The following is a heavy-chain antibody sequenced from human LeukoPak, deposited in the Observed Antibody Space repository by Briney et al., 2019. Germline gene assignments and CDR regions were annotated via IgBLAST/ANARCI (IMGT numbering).Heavy chain of an antibody. D-gene: IGHD6-19*01. Sequence: GASVKVSCKASGGTFSSYAISWVRQAPGQGLEWMGWINAGNGNTKYSQKFQGRVTITRDTSASTAYMELSSLRSEDTAVYYCARDGPWLADYWGQGTLVTVSS. J-gene: IGHJ4*02. V-gene: IGHV1-3*01. CDR2: INAGNGNT. CDR1: GGTFSSYA. CDR3: ARDGPWLADY.